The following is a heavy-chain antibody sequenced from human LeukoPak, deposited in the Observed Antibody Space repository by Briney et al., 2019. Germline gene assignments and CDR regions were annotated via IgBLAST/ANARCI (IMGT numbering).Heavy chain of an antibody. CDR3: ARGYSSSWSSY. Sequence: SETLSLTCTVSGGSISSYYWSWIRQPPGKGLEWIGYIYYSGGTNYNPSLKSRVTISVDTSKNQFSLKLSSVTAADTAVYYCARGYSSSWSSYWGQGTLVTVSS. J-gene: IGHJ4*02. V-gene: IGHV4-59*08. D-gene: IGHD6-13*01. CDR2: IYYSGGT. CDR1: GGSISSYY.